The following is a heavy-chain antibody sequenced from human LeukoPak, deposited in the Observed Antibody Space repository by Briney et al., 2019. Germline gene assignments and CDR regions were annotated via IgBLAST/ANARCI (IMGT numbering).Heavy chain of an antibody. CDR2: ISYDGSNK. Sequence: PGGSLRLSCAASGFTFSSYAMHWVRQAPGKGLEWVAVISYDGSNKYYADSVKGQFTISRDNSKNTLYLQMNSLRAEDTAVYYCAREVLFRFDYWGQGTLVTVSS. J-gene: IGHJ4*02. CDR1: GFTFSSYA. D-gene: IGHD2-21*01. CDR3: AREVLFRFDY. V-gene: IGHV3-30*04.